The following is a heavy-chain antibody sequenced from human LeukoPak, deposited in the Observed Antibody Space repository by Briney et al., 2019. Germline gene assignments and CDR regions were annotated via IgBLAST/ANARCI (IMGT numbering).Heavy chain of an antibody. Sequence: GRSLRLSCVASGYSFDEYAMHWVRQAPGKGLEWVSGINWKSDKIGYADSVKGRFTISRDNSRNSLYLQMNSLRVEDTALYYCAKDRYCTSSSCPIDYWGQGTMVTVSS. CDR1: GYSFDEYA. CDR2: INWKSDKI. J-gene: IGHJ4*02. CDR3: AKDRYCTSSSCPIDY. V-gene: IGHV3-9*01. D-gene: IGHD2-2*01.